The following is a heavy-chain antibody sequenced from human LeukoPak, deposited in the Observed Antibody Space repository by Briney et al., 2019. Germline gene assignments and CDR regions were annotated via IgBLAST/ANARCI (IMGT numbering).Heavy chain of an antibody. CDR1: GGSFSGYY. CDR2: INHSGST. Sequence: SETLSLTCAVYGGSFSGYYWSWIRQPPGKGLEWIGEINHSGSTNYNPSLKSRVTISVDRSKNQFSLKLSSVTAADTAVYYCARAPSGSYLSGYYFDYWGQGTLVTVSS. V-gene: IGHV4-34*01. J-gene: IGHJ4*02. CDR3: ARAPSGSYLSGYYFDY. D-gene: IGHD1-26*01.